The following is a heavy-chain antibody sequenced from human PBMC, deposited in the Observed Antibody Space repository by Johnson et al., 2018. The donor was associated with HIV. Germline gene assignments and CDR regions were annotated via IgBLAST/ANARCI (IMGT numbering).Heavy chain of an antibody. CDR2: INQDGSEK. CDR1: GFSFSNYW. D-gene: IGHD3-16*01. J-gene: IGHJ3*02. Sequence: EQLVESGGGLVQSGGSLRLSCVVSGFSFSNYWMTWVRQVPGKGLEWVANINQDGSEKFYVDSVKGRFTISRENARYSLYLQMNSLRAEDTALYYCARGGNNTGDGGAFDIWGQGTMVTVSS. V-gene: IGHV3-7*01. CDR3: ARGGNNTGDGGAFDI.